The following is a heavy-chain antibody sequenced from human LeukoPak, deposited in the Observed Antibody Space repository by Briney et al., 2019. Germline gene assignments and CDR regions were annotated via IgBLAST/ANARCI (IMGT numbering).Heavy chain of an antibody. V-gene: IGHV4-30-2*01. CDR1: GGSISSGGYY. J-gene: IGHJ4*02. CDR2: IYHSGST. Sequence: SETLSLTCTVSGGSISSGGYYWSWIRQPPGKGLEWIGYIYHSGSTYYNPSLKSRVTISVDRSKNQFSLKLSSVTAADTAVYYCARHPYDFWSGYYSYFDYWGQGTLVTVSS. D-gene: IGHD3-3*01. CDR3: ARHPYDFWSGYYSYFDY.